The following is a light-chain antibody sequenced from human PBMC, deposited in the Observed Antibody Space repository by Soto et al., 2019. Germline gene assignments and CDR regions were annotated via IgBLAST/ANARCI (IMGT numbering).Light chain of an antibody. CDR2: DAS. J-gene: IGKJ4*01. CDR1: QSVSSN. CDR3: QQHSDWPLT. V-gene: IGKV3-11*01. Sequence: EIVLIQSPATLSLSPGERATLSCRASQSVSSNLAWYQQNPGQAPRLLIFDASKRATGIPVRFSGSGSGTYFTLTISSLEPEDFTVYYGQQHSDWPLTFGGGTRVEIK.